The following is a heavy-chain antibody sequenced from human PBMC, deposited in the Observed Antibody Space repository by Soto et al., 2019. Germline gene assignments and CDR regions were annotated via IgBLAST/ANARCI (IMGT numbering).Heavy chain of an antibody. Sequence: ASVKVSCKVSGYTLTELSMHWVRQAPGKGLEWMGGFDPEDGETIYAQKFQGRVTMTEDTSTDTAYMELSSLRSEDTAVYYCATSLYYYDSSGYLLLVDWFDPWGQGTLVTSPQ. CDR2: FDPEDGET. D-gene: IGHD3-22*01. CDR1: GYTLTELS. CDR3: ATSLYYYDSSGYLLLVDWFDP. V-gene: IGHV1-24*01. J-gene: IGHJ5*02.